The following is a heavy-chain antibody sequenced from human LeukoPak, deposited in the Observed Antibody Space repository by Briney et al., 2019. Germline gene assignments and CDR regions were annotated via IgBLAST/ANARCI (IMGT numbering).Heavy chain of an antibody. J-gene: IGHJ5*02. D-gene: IGHD2-2*01. CDR3: AREYQLLGTVYNYFDP. CDR2: MNPNSGNT. CDR1: GYTLTSYG. V-gene: IGHV1-8*02. Sequence: GASVKVSCKASGYTLTSYGISWVRQAPGQGLEWMGWMNPNSGNTGYAQKFQGRVTMTRNTSISTAYMELTSLRSEDTAVYYCAREYQLLGTVYNYFDPWGQGTLVTVSS.